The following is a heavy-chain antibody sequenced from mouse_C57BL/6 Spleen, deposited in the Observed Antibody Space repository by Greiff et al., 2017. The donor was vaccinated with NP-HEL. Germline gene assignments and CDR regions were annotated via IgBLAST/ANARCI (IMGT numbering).Heavy chain of an antibody. CDR2: IGPGSGST. CDR3: ARYGVITTVVGRYWYFDV. J-gene: IGHJ1*03. CDR1: GYTFTSYW. V-gene: IGHV1-62-3*01. D-gene: IGHD1-1*01. Sequence: QVQLQQPGAELVKPGASVKLSCKASGYTFTSYWMHWVKQRPGRGLEWIGKIGPGSGSTYYNEKFKGKATLTADKSSSTAYMQLSSLTSEDSAVYFCARYGVITTVVGRYWYFDVWGTGTTVTVSS.